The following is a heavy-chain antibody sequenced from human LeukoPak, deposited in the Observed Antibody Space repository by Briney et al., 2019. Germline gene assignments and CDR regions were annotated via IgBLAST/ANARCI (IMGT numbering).Heavy chain of an antibody. CDR1: GFTFDDYA. Sequence: PGRSLRLSCAASGFTFDDYAMHWVRHAPGKGLEWVSGISWNSGSIGYADSVKGRFTISRDNAKNSLYLQMNSLRAEDTALYYCAKDTRRYCSSTSCYTHFDYWGQGTLVTVSS. J-gene: IGHJ4*02. V-gene: IGHV3-9*01. CDR2: ISWNSGSI. D-gene: IGHD2-2*02. CDR3: AKDTRRYCSSTSCYTHFDY.